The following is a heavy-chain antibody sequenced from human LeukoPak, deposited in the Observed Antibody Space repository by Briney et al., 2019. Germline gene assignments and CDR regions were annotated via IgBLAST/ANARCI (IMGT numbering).Heavy chain of an antibody. Sequence: GGSLRLSCAVSGFTLSSFSMHWVRQAPGMGLEYVSAINYGGGTTYYADSVKGRFTISRDNSKNTLYLQMGSLRTEGMAVYYCARVVDSGYFDYWGQGTLVTVSS. CDR1: GFTLSSFS. D-gene: IGHD2-15*01. V-gene: IGHV3-64*02. J-gene: IGHJ4*02. CDR2: INYGGGTT. CDR3: ARVVDSGYFDY.